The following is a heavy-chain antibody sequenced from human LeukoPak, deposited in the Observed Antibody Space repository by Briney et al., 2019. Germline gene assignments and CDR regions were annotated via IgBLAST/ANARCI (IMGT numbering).Heavy chain of an antibody. CDR2: INHSGST. D-gene: IGHD6-13*01. CDR1: GGSFSGYY. J-gene: IGHJ1*01. Sequence: SETLSLTCAVYGGSFSGYYWSWIRQPPGKGLEWIGEINHSGSTNYNPSLKSRVTISVDTSKNQFSLKLSSVTAADTAVYYCARGLRRSSSWYTAEYSQHWGQGTLVTVSS. V-gene: IGHV4-34*01. CDR3: ARGLRRSSSWYTAEYSQH.